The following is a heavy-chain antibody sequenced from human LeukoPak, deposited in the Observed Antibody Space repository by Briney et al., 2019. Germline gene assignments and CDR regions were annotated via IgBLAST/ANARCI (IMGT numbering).Heavy chain of an antibody. CDR3: ALGDFDY. D-gene: IGHD1-26*01. CDR2: ISYDGINK. CDR1: GLIFSNYA. Sequence: PGGSLRLSCAASGLIFSNYAMHWVRQAPGKGLEWVAVISYDGINKYYADSVKGRFTISRDNSKNSLYLQMNSLRTEDTALYYCALGDFDYWGQGTLVTVSS. J-gene: IGHJ4*02. V-gene: IGHV3-30-3*01.